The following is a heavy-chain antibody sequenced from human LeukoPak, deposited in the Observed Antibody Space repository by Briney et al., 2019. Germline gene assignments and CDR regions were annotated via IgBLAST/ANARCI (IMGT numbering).Heavy chain of an antibody. V-gene: IGHV3-23*01. D-gene: IGHD6-19*01. CDR1: GFTFSSNA. Sequence: GGSLRLSCAASGFTFSSNAMSWVRQAPGKGLEWVSGINYSGGSTYYADSVKGRFTISRDNSKNTLYLQMNSLRAEDTAVYYCAKAPSRAVFDYWGQGTLVTVSS. CDR3: AKAPSRAVFDY. CDR2: INYSGGST. J-gene: IGHJ4*02.